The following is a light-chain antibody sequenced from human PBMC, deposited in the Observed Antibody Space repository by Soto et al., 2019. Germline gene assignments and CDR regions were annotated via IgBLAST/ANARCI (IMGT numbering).Light chain of an antibody. CDR2: DVS. Sequence: QSVLTQPASVSGSPGQSITISCTGTSSDVGGYNYVSWYQQHPGKVPKLMIYDVSNRPSGVSNRFSGSKSGNTASLTISGLQAEDVADYYCSSDTSSSTLYVFGTGTKVTVL. J-gene: IGLJ1*01. CDR1: SSDVGGYNY. V-gene: IGLV2-14*01. CDR3: SSDTSSSTLYV.